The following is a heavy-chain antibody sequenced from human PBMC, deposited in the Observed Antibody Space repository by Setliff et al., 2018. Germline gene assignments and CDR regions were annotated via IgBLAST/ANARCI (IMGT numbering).Heavy chain of an antibody. CDR1: GYTFIDYG. CDR2: ISPYTGKT. D-gene: IGHD2-2*01. Sequence: GASVKVSCKASGYTFIDYGVSWVRQAPGQGLEWVGWISPYTGKTYLAPKFQDRVTLTADTSTTTAYMDLRSLRSDDTAVYYCERLVRYCSTTSCQRTSGDDFWGLGTLVTVSS. CDR3: ERLVRYCSTTSCQRTSGDDF. V-gene: IGHV1-18*01. J-gene: IGHJ4*02.